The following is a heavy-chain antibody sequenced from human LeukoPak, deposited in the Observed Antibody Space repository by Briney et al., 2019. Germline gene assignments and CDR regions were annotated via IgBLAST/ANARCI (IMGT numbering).Heavy chain of an antibody. V-gene: IGHV3-30*02. CDR1: GFIFSSYG. J-gene: IGHJ3*02. CDR3: ARVASYAFDI. D-gene: IGHD6-6*01. CDR2: IRYDGSKK. Sequence: PGGSLRLSCAASGFIFSSYGMHWVRQAPGKGLEWVAFIRYDGSKKYYADSVKGRFTISRDNSKNTLYLQMNSLRAEDTAVYYCARVASYAFDIWGQGTMVTVSS.